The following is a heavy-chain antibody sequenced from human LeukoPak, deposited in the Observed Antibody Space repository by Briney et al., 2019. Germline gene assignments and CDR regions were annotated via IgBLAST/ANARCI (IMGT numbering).Heavy chain of an antibody. CDR3: ARGVAARRNYYYYMDV. J-gene: IGHJ6*03. D-gene: IGHD6-6*01. CDR2: INHSGGT. V-gene: IGHV4-34*01. CDR1: GGSFSGYY. Sequence: PSETLSLTCAVYGGSFSGYYWSWIRQPPGKGLEWIGEINHSGGTNYNPSLKSRVTISVDTSKNQFSLKLSSVTAADTAVYYCARGVAARRNYYYYMDVWGKGTTVTVSS.